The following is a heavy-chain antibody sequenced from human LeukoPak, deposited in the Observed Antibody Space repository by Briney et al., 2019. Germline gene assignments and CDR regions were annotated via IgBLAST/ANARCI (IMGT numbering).Heavy chain of an antibody. V-gene: IGHV3-23*01. D-gene: IGHD6-13*01. CDR2: ISGSGGST. CDR3: ANSAGYSSSWYAGGEDY. Sequence: GGSLRLSCAASGFTFSSHAMSWVRQAPGKGLEWVSAISGSGGSTYYADSVKGRFTISRDNSKNTLYLQMNSLRAEDTAVYYCANSAGYSSSWYAGGEDYWGQGTLVTVSS. J-gene: IGHJ4*02. CDR1: GFTFSSHA.